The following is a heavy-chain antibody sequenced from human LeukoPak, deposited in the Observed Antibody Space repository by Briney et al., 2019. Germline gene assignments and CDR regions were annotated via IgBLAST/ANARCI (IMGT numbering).Heavy chain of an antibody. CDR2: VYNTGNT. CDR3: ASRYCPHSNYHLVGAY. V-gene: IGHV4-39*01. J-gene: IGHJ4*02. D-gene: IGHD2-15*01. CDR1: GASISSNSYC. Sequence: SETLSLTCTVSGASISSNSYCWGWIRQPPGKGLESLANVYNTGNTYYNPSLQSRVSISVDTSKNQISLKLSSVTAADTAVYFCASRYCPHSNYHLVGAYWAQGTLVTVSS.